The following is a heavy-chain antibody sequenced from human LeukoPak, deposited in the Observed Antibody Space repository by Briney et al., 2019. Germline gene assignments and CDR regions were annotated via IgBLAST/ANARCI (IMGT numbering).Heavy chain of an antibody. CDR3: ARGPLIAARQAYFDY. CDR2: NIPIFGTA. CDR1: GGTFSSYA. V-gene: IGHV1-69*05. J-gene: IGHJ4*02. D-gene: IGHD6-6*01. Sequence: ASVKVSCKASGGTFSSYAISWVRQAPGQGLEWMGGNIPIFGTANYAQKFQGRVTITTDESTSTAYMELSSLRSEDTAVYYCARGPLIAARQAYFDYWGQGTLVTVSS.